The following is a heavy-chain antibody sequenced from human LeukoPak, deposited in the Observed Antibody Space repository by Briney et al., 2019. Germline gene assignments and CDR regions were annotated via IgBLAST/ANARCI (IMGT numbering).Heavy chain of an antibody. V-gene: IGHV3-23*01. Sequence: PGGSLRLSCAASGFTFYTYAMNWVRQAPGKGLEWVSGISAGGGSTYYADSVRGRFTISRDNSENTLFLQMNSLRAEDTAVYFCVRALFSISDESWGQGTLVTVSS. CDR1: GFTFYTYA. J-gene: IGHJ5*02. D-gene: IGHD3-3*02. CDR2: ISAGGGST. CDR3: VRALFSISDES.